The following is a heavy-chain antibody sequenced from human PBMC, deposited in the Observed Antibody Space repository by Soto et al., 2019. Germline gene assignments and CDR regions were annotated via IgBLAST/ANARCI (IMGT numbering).Heavy chain of an antibody. Sequence: GGSLRLSCAASGFTFSSYAMSWVRQAPGKGLEWVSAISGSGGSTYYADSVKGRFTISRDNSKNTLYLQMNSLRAEDTAVYYCAKDLLNYYDSSGSQGWGQGTLVTVSS. CDR3: AKDLLNYYDSSGSQG. D-gene: IGHD3-22*01. V-gene: IGHV3-23*01. J-gene: IGHJ4*02. CDR2: ISGSGGST. CDR1: GFTFSSYA.